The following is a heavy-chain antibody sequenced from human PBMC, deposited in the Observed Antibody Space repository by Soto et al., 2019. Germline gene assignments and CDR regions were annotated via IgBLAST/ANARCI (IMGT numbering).Heavy chain of an antibody. V-gene: IGHV1-18*01. CDR2: ISSYNGDT. CDR1: GYTFTRSG. J-gene: IGHJ6*02. Sequence: QVQLVQSGAEVKKPGASVKVSCKASGYTFTRSGISWVRQAPGQGPEWMGWISSYNGDTNYAQTFQGRVTMTTDTSTGTGYMELRSLRSDDTAVYYCAREGVAPYYYYGMDVWGQGTPVTVSS. CDR3: AREGVAPYYYYGMDV. D-gene: IGHD5-12*01.